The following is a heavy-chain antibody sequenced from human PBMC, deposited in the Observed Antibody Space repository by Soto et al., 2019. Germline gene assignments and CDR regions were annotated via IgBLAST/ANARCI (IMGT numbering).Heavy chain of an antibody. CDR3: ARLGRASRNPLWDY. Sequence: SGESLKISCEGSGYTFTNYWIGWVRQMPGKGLEWMGLIYPGDSDTRYSPSFQGQVTISADKSVNIAYLQWSSLKASDSAMYYCARLGRASRNPLWDYWGQGTLVTVSS. J-gene: IGHJ4*02. CDR1: GYTFTNYW. V-gene: IGHV5-51*01. CDR2: IYPGDSDT. D-gene: IGHD6-6*01.